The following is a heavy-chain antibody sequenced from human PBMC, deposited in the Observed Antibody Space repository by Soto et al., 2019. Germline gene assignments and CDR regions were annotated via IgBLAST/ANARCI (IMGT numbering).Heavy chain of an antibody. CDR2: IYWDDDK. Sequence: QITLKESGPTLVKPTQTLTLTCTFSGFSLSASGVGVGWIRQPPGKALEWLALIYWDDDKRYSPSLKNRLTIMKDTYKNLVSLTLTNLGPVDTATYYCVHSTMTNWHFDVWGRGTLVTVSS. CDR3: VHSTMTNWHFDV. J-gene: IGHJ2*01. V-gene: IGHV2-5*02. CDR1: GFSLSASGVG. D-gene: IGHD4-17*01.